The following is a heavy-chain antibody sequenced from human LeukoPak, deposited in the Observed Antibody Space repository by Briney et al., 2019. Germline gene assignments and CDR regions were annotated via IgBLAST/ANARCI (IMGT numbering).Heavy chain of an antibody. D-gene: IGHD2-15*01. CDR1: GFTFSDTW. CDR3: AKAPVTTCSGAYCYPFDY. CDR2: IRSDGSDT. Sequence: GGSLRLSCAASGFTFSDTWMHWVRQAPGEGLVWVSRIRSDGSDTRYAESVKGRFTISRDNAKNTLYLQMNSLRAEDTAVYYCAKAPVTTCSGAYCYPFDYWSQGTLVTVSS. J-gene: IGHJ4*02. V-gene: IGHV3-74*01.